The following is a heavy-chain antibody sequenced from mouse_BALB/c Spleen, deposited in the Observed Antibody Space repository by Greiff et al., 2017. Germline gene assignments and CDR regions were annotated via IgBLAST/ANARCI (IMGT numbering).Heavy chain of an antibody. D-gene: IGHD2-10*02. J-gene: IGHJ3*01. CDR1: GFNINDYY. CDR3: ARGSMYDPWFAY. CDR2: IDPENGNT. V-gene: IGHV14-1*02. Sequence: VHVKQSGAELVRPGASVKLSCKASGFNINDYYMHWVKQRPEQGLEWIGWIDPENGNTIYDPKFQGKASITADTSSNTAYLQLSSLTSEDTAVYYCARGSMYDPWFAYWGQGTLVTVSA.